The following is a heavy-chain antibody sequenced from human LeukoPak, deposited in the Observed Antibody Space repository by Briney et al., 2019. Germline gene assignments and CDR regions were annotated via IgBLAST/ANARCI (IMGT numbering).Heavy chain of an antibody. Sequence: PSETLSLTCTVSGGSISSYYWSWIRQPPGKGLEWIGNIYYSGSTNYNPSLKSRVTISVDTSKNQFSLKLSSVTAADTAVYYCTRGSIAYYYMDVWGKGATVTISS. D-gene: IGHD3-22*01. CDR1: GGSISSYY. CDR2: IYYSGST. CDR3: TRGSIAYYYMDV. V-gene: IGHV4-59*01. J-gene: IGHJ6*03.